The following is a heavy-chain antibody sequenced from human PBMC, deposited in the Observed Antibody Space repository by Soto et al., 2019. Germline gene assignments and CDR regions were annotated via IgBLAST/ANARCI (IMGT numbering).Heavy chain of an antibody. D-gene: IGHD1-26*01. CDR3: ARHGLGRDY. Sequence: QVQLQESGPGLVKPSETLSLTCTVSGGSISSYYWSWIRQPPGKGLDYIGYIHYSGSTNYNPSLKSRGTISLDTAKNQFSLKLSSVTAADTAVYDCARHGLGRDYWGQGTLVTVSS. CDR2: IHYSGST. V-gene: IGHV4-59*08. CDR1: GGSISSYY. J-gene: IGHJ4*02.